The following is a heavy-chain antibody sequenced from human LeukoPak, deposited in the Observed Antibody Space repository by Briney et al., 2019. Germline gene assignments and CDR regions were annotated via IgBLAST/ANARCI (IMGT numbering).Heavy chain of an antibody. J-gene: IGHJ5*02. Sequence: SETLSLTCTVSGGSVSSGSYYWSWIRQPPGKGLEWIGYIYYSGSTNYNPSLKSRVTISVDTSKNQFSLKLSSVTAADTAVYYCARGVVVVTATTYNWFDPWGQGTLVTVSS. CDR2: IYYSGST. D-gene: IGHD2-21*02. V-gene: IGHV4-61*01. CDR1: GGSVSSGSYY. CDR3: ARGVVVVTATTYNWFDP.